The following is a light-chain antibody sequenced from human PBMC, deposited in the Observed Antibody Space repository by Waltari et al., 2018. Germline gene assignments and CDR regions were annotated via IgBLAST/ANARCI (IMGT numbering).Light chain of an antibody. CDR3: AAWDDSLNAWI. CDR1: TSNIGRNS. V-gene: IGLV1-44*01. J-gene: IGLJ3*02. CDR2: RSD. Sequence: QSLLTQPPSISGAPGQRVTISCSGGTSNIGRNSVHGYEQVPGTAPKLLIVRSDQRPSGVSDRFSGSKSGTSASLTITGLLSADETDYICAAWDDSLNAWIFGGGTRLTVL.